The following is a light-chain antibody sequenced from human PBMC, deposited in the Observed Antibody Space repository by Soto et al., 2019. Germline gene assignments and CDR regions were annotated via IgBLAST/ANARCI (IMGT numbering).Light chain of an antibody. CDR2: GAS. J-gene: IGKJ5*01. V-gene: IGKV3-20*01. CDR1: QSVSSSY. Sequence: EIVMTQSPVTLSVSPGERHTLSCRASQSVSSSYLAWYQQKPGQAPRXXIYGASSRATGIPDRFSGSGSGTDFTLTISRLEPEDFEVYYGQQYGSSPVTFGQGTRLEIK. CDR3: QQYGSSPVT.